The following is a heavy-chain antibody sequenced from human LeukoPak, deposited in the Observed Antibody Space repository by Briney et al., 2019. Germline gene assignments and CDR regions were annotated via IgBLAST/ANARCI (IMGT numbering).Heavy chain of an antibody. CDR1: GGSISSGGYY. V-gene: IGHV4-30-2*01. J-gene: IGHJ3*02. CDR2: IYHSGSN. D-gene: IGHD2-2*02. CDR3: AAHCSSTSCYTEDAFDI. Sequence: SETLSLTCTVSGGSISSGGYYWSWIRQPPGKGLEWIGYIYHSGSNYYNPSLKSQVTISVDRSKNQFSLKLSSVTAADTAVYYCAAHCSSTSCYTEDAFDIWGQGTMVTVSS.